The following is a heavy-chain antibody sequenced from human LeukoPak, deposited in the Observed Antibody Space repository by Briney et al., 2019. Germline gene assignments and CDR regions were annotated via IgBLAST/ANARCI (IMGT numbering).Heavy chain of an antibody. CDR3: ARDIAAAGTHFDY. CDR2: INTYNGNT. J-gene: IGHJ4*02. CDR1: GYTFTTYG. Sequence: ASVKVSCKASGYTFTTYGVTWVRQAPGQGLEWMGWINTYNGNTNYAQKLQGRVTMTTDTSTSTAYMELRSLRSDDTAVYYCARDIAAAGTHFDYWGQGILVTVSS. D-gene: IGHD6-13*01. V-gene: IGHV1-18*01.